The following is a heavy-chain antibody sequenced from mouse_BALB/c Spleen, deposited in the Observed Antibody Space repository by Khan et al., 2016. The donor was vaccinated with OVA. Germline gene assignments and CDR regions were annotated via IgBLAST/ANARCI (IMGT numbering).Heavy chain of an antibody. D-gene: IGHD3-2*01. Sequence: VRLQQSGAELVRPGASVKISCKAFGYTFTNHHINWVKQRPGQGLDWTGYFNPYNDYINYNQKFKGKATLTVDKSSSTAYMELSSLTSEDSAVYYCASPRQLGLMGWFTYWGQGTLVTGSA. CDR3: ASPRQLGLMGWFTY. V-gene: IGHV1S45*01. CDR1: GYTFTNHH. J-gene: IGHJ3*01. CDR2: FNPYNDYI.